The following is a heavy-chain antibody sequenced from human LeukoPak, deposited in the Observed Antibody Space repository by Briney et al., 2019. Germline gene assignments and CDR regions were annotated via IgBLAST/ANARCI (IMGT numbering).Heavy chain of an antibody. V-gene: IGHV3-30*04. D-gene: IGHD4-17*01. CDR1: GVTLSNYA. Sequence: GGSLRLSCTASGVTLSNYAMHWVRRPPGRGLEWVAVISFDGTNKYYGDSVEGRFSVSRDNSKNTLYLQMNSLRPGDTAMYYCATDYGDYEPIDYWGQGTLVTVSS. CDR2: ISFDGTNK. J-gene: IGHJ4*02. CDR3: ATDYGDYEPIDY.